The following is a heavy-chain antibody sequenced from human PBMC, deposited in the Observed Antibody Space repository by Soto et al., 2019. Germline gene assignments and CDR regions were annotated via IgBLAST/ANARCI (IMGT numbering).Heavy chain of an antibody. CDR1: GYTFTGYY. CDR2: INPNSGGT. D-gene: IGHD6-6*01. CDR3: ARVSLGYSSSTSHDAFDI. J-gene: IGHJ3*02. Sequence: GASLKVSCKASGYTFTGYYMHWVRQAPGQGLEWMGWINPNSGGTNYAQKFQGWVTMTRDTSISTAYMELSRLRSDDTAVYYCARVSLGYSSSTSHDAFDIWGQGTMVTVSS. V-gene: IGHV1-2*04.